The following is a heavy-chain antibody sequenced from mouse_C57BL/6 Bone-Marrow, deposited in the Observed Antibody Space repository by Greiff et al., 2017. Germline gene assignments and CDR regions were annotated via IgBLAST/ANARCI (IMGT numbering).Heavy chain of an antibody. D-gene: IGHD2-2*01. CDR3: ARDEDGYAFAY. J-gene: IGHJ3*01. CDR1: GFTFSDYY. Sequence: EVMLVESEGGLVQPGSSMKLSCTASGFTFSDYYMAWVRQVPEKGLEWVANINYDGSSTYYLDSLKSRFIISRDNAKNILYLQKSSLKSEDTATYYCARDEDGYAFAYWGQGTLVTVSA. CDR2: INYDGSST. V-gene: IGHV5-16*01.